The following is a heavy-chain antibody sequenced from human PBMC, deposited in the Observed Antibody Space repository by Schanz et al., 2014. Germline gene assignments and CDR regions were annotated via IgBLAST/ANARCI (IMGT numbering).Heavy chain of an antibody. CDR2: ISPYTGNT. D-gene: IGHD2-21*01. Sequence: QVQLVQSWAEVKGPGASVKVSCKTSGYTFSDYGITWVRQAPGQGLEWVGWISPYTGNTHYFDKMEGRVTMTTDTSTSTAYMELSGLRSEDTAVYYCARDRLECGAECYSVEVFEIWGQGTLVIVSS. V-gene: IGHV1-18*01. J-gene: IGHJ4*02. CDR3: ARDRLECGAECYSVEVFEI. CDR1: GYTFSDYG.